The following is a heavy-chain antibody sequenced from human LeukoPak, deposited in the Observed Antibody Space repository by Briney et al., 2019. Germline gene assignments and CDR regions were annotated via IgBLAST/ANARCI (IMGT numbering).Heavy chain of an antibody. CDR1: GGSFSGYY. V-gene: IGHV3-7*01. Sequence: ETLSLTCAVYGGSFSGYYWSWIRQAPGKGLEWVANIKYDGSEKYYVDSVKGRFTVSRDNAKNSLYLQMNSLRAEDRAVYYCAREEWWFDYWGQGTLVTVSS. CDR3: AREEWWFDY. J-gene: IGHJ4*02. D-gene: IGHD2-15*01. CDR2: IKYDGSEK.